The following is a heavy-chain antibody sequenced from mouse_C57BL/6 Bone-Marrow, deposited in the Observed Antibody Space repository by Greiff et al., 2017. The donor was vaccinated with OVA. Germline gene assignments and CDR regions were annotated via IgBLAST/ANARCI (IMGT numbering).Heavy chain of an antibody. V-gene: IGHV1-81*01. J-gene: IGHJ2*01. CDR1: GYTFTSYG. CDR2: IYPRSGNT. Sequence: VQLQQSGAELARPGASVKLSCKASGYTFTSYGISWVKQRTGQGLEWIGEIYPRSGNTYHNEKFKGKATLTADKSSSTAYMELRSLTSEDSAVYFCARWYYYSNYYFDYWGQGTTLTVSS. D-gene: IGHD2-5*01. CDR3: ARWYYYSNYYFDY.